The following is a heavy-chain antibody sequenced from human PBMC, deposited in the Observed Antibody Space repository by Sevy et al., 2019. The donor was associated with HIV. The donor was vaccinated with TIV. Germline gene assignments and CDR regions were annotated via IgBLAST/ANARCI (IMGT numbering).Heavy chain of an antibody. CDR1: GFTFGTHA. D-gene: IGHD3-3*01. J-gene: IGHJ3*02. V-gene: IGHV3-23*01. CDR2: ISGSGGST. CDR3: AKGVYDFWSGRSDIFDI. Sequence: GGSLRLSCATSGFTFGTHAMSWVRQAPGKGLEWVSGISGSGGSTYYADSVKGRFTISRDKSKKTLYLQLNSLRAEDTAVYYCAKGVYDFWSGRSDIFDIWGQGTMVTVSS.